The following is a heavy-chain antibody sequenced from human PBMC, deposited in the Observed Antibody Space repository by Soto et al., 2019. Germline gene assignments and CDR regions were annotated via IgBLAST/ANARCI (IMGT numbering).Heavy chain of an antibody. J-gene: IGHJ4*02. CDR3: ARGVAAGTFIDY. V-gene: IGHV3-74*01. D-gene: IGHD6-13*01. CDR1: GFTFSSYW. Sequence: GGSLRLSCAASGFTFSSYWMHWVRQAPGKGLVWVSRINSDGSSTNYADSVKGRFTISRDNAKNTLYLQMNSLRAEDTAVYYCARGVAAGTFIDYWGQGTLVTVSS. CDR2: INSDGSST.